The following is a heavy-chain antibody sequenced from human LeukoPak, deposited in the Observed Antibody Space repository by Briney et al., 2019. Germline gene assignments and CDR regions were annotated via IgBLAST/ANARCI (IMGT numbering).Heavy chain of an antibody. CDR1: GFTFSSYW. Sequence: GGSLRLSCATSGFTFSSYWMSWVRQAPGKGLEWVAVISYDGSNKYYADSVKGRFTISRDNSKNTLYLQMNSLRAEDTAVYYCAKDRQWLVLALDYWGQGTLVTVSS. D-gene: IGHD6-19*01. CDR2: ISYDGSNK. J-gene: IGHJ4*02. V-gene: IGHV3-30*18. CDR3: AKDRQWLVLALDY.